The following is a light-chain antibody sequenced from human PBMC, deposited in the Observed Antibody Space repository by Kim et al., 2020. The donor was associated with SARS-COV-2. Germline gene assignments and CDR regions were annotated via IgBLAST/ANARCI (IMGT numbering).Light chain of an antibody. J-gene: IGLJ2*01. CDR3: QVWDNGSDHVI. V-gene: IGLV3-21*04. Sequence: APGQTAMITWGGNDVGGKGVNWYQPRPGQAPVLVSYYDSVRPSGIPERFSGSKSGNTATLTISRSEAGDEADYYCQVWDNGSDHVIFGGGTQLTVL. CDR2: YDS. CDR1: DVGGKG.